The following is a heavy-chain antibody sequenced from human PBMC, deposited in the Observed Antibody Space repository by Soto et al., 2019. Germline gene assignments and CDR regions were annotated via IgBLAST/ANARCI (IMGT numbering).Heavy chain of an antibody. V-gene: IGHV4-38-2*02. CDR2: IYRPGNS. Sequence: SETLSLTCNVTGFSISSGFYWGLVRQTPGKGLEWIGSIYRPGNSYRNPSLEGRLIVSMDLSNDQFFLKLASVTAADKGIYYCAREKVGTTFFDNWGQGTQVTVSS. J-gene: IGHJ4*02. CDR3: AREKVGTTFFDN. D-gene: IGHD1-1*01. CDR1: GFSISSGFY.